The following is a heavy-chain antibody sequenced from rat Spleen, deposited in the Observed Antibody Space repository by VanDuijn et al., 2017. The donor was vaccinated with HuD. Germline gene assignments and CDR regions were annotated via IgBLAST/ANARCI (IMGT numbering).Heavy chain of an antibody. D-gene: IGHD4-4*01. J-gene: IGHJ1*01. CDR3: TRRGYLSDWYFDF. CDR2: INYDGSNT. Sequence: EVQLVESGGGLVQPGRSMKLSCAASGFTFSNYDMAWVRQAPTKGLEWVASINYDGSNTYYRDSVKGRFTISRDNARSTLNLHMHSLRSEDTAIYYCTRRGYLSDWYFDFWGPGTMVTVSS. V-gene: IGHV5-25*01. CDR1: GFTFSNYD.